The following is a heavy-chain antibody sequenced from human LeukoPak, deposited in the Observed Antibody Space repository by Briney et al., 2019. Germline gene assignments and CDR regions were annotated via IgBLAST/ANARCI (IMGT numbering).Heavy chain of an antibody. V-gene: IGHV4-61*02. J-gene: IGHJ5*02. CDR2: IYTSGST. D-gene: IGHD2/OR15-2a*01. Sequence: SQTLSLTCTVSGGSISSGSYSWSWIRQPAGKGLEWIGRIYTSGSTNYNPSLKSRVTISVDTSKNQFSLKLSSVTAADTAVYYCARGLEGIPRIGEYNWFDPWGQGTLVTVSS. CDR1: GGSISSGSYS. CDR3: ARGLEGIPRIGEYNWFDP.